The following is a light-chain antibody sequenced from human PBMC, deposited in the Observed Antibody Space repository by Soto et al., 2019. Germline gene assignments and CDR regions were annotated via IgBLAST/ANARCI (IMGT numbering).Light chain of an antibody. Sequence: EIVLTQSPGTLSLSPGDRATLSCRASQSVSSNFLAWYQQKPGQAPRLLIYGASIRATGMPDRVSGSGSGTDFTLTIRRLEPEDFAMYFCHQYGRSPRTFGQGTKVEIK. CDR3: HQYGRSPRT. CDR2: GAS. J-gene: IGKJ1*01. CDR1: QSVSSNF. V-gene: IGKV3-20*01.